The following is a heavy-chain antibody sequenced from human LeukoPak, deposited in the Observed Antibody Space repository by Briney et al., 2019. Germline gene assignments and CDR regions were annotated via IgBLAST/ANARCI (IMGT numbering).Heavy chain of an antibody. V-gene: IGHV3-33*01. D-gene: IGHD1-1*01. J-gene: IGHJ6*02. CDR3: ARDRTARRPGSLIYYYYGMDV. CDR1: GFTFSSYG. Sequence: GGSLRLSCAASGFTFSSYGMHWVRQAPGKGLEWVAVIWYDGSNKYYADSMKGRFTISRDNAKNSLYLQMNSLRAEDTAVYYCARDRTARRPGSLIYYYYGMDVWGQGTTVTVSS. CDR2: IWYDGSNK.